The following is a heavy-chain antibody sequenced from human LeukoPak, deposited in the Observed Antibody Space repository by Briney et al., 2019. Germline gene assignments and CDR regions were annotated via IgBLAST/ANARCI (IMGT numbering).Heavy chain of an antibody. Sequence: SETLSLTCAVYGGSFSGYYWSWIRQPPGKGLEWIGEINHSGSTNYNPSLKSRVTISVDTSKNQFSLKLSSVTAADTAVYYCAREDSYGSYDYWGQGTLVTVSS. CDR3: AREDSYGSYDY. V-gene: IGHV4-34*01. CDR2: INHSGST. CDR1: GGSFSGYY. J-gene: IGHJ4*02. D-gene: IGHD5-18*01.